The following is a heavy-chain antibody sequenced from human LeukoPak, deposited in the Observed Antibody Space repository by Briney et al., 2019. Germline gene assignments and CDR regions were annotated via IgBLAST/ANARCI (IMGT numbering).Heavy chain of an antibody. CDR3: ARAIRGSAVDTGDR. D-gene: IGHD3-10*01. J-gene: IGHJ4*02. CDR1: GFTFSTYW. Sequence: GGSLRLSCAASGFTFSTYWMAWVRQAPRKGLEGVAKIKNDGSEEYYVDSVKGRFTISRDNAKNSLFLQMNSLTVEDTAVYYCARAIRGSAVDTGDRWGQGTLVTVSS. V-gene: IGHV3-7*01. CDR2: IKNDGSEE.